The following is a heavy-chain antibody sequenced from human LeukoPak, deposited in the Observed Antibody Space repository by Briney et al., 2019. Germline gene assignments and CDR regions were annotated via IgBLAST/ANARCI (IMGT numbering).Heavy chain of an antibody. CDR3: TTASAVTWLAYYFDY. CDR1: GFIFGDYV. V-gene: IGHV3-49*03. Sequence: GGSLRLSCTASGFIFGDYVMNWFRQAPGEGLEWVAFIRSNTYGGTTEYAASVKGRFSISRDDSKSIAYLQMNSLKTEDTAMYYCTTASAVTWLAYYFDYWGQGTLVTVSS. D-gene: IGHD6-13*01. J-gene: IGHJ4*02. CDR2: IRSNTYGGTT.